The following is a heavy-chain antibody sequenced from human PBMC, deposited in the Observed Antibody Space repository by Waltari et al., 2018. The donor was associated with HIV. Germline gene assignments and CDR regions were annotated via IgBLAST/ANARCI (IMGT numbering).Heavy chain of an antibody. CDR3: ATAGMIVVDPNRPLDAFDI. CDR2: INPSGGST. J-gene: IGHJ3*02. Sequence: QVQLVQSGAEVKKPGASVKVSCKASGYTFTSYYMHWVRQAPGQGLEWMGIINPSGGSTSYAQKFQGRVTMTRDTSTSTVYMELSSLRSEDTAVYYCATAGMIVVDPNRPLDAFDIWGQGTMVTVSS. V-gene: IGHV1-46*01. D-gene: IGHD3-22*01. CDR1: GYTFTSYY.